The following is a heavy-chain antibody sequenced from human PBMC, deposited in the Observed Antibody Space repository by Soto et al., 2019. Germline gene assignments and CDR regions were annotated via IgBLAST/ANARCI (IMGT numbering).Heavy chain of an antibody. Sequence: SETLSLTCNVSGGSISDFYWSWIRQSPGKRLGWIGYLYYTGSTNYNPALKSRVTISLDTSKNQFSLKVRSVTAADTAVYYCARGGGYDFRSSQAPPIDVWGQGTTVTVSS. CDR3: ARGGGYDFRSSQAPPIDV. D-gene: IGHD3-3*01. J-gene: IGHJ6*02. CDR1: GGSISDFY. CDR2: LYYTGST. V-gene: IGHV4-59*01.